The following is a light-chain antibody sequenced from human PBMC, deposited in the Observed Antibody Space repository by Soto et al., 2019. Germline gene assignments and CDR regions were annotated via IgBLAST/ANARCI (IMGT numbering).Light chain of an antibody. CDR1: QSVSND. Sequence: STHPPPTLPSPPADRATPTSRASQSVSNDLVWYHQKRGQAPRLLIYSASNMATGIPARFSGSGSGTDFTLTISSLEPEDVAAYYCQQRSNWPLTFGGGTKVEIK. CDR2: SAS. J-gene: IGKJ4*01. CDR3: QQRSNWPLT. V-gene: IGKV3-11*01.